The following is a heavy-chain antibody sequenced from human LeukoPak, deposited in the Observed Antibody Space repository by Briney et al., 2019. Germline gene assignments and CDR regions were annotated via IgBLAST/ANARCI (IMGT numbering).Heavy chain of an antibody. CDR2: ISAYNGDT. J-gene: IGHJ5*02. CDR3: ATITIFGVANHSPFDP. D-gene: IGHD3-3*01. CDR1: GYTFTSYG. Sequence: ASVKVSCKASGYTFTSYGFSWVRQAPGQGLEWMGWISAYNGDTKYEEKLQGRVTLTADTSTSTAYMELRSLRSDDTAVYYCATITIFGVANHSPFDPWGQGTLVTVPS. V-gene: IGHV1-18*01.